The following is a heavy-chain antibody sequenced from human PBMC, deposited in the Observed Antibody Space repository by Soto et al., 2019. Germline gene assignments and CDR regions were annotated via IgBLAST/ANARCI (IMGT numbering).Heavy chain of an antibody. CDR1: GFTFSNAW. CDR3: TTDRDGYDFWSGYYFPTRT. Sequence: GGSLRLSCAASGFTFSNAWMSWVRQAPGKGLEWVGRIKSKTDGGTTDYAAPVKGRFTISRDDSKNTLYLQMNSLKTEDTAVYYCTTDRDGYDFWSGYYFPTRTWGQGTLVTVSS. J-gene: IGHJ5*02. D-gene: IGHD3-3*01. V-gene: IGHV3-15*01. CDR2: IKSKTDGGTT.